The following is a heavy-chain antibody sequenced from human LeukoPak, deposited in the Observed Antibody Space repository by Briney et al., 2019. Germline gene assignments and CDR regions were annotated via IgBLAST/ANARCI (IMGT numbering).Heavy chain of an antibody. Sequence: SETLSLTCTVSGGSISSYYWSWIRQPPGKGLEWIGYIYYSGSTNYNPSLKSRVTISVDTSKNQFSLKLSSVTAADTAVYYCARAEIAAAGTGYYYYYMDVWGKGTTVTVSS. V-gene: IGHV4-59*12. D-gene: IGHD6-13*01. CDR1: GGSISSYY. CDR3: ARAEIAAAGTGYYYYYMDV. CDR2: IYYSGST. J-gene: IGHJ6*03.